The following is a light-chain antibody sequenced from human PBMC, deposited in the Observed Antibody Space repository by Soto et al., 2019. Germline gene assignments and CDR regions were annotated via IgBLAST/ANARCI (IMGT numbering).Light chain of an antibody. CDR1: SSDVGSYNF. CDR3: CSYTTRSTWV. V-gene: IGLV2-14*01. Sequence: QSVLTQPASVSGSPGQSITISCTGTSSDVGSYNFVSWYLQHPGTAPKLMIYDVRSRPSGVSNRFSGSKSGNTASLTISGLQAEDEADYYCCSYTTRSTWVFGGGTKLTVL. J-gene: IGLJ3*02. CDR2: DVR.